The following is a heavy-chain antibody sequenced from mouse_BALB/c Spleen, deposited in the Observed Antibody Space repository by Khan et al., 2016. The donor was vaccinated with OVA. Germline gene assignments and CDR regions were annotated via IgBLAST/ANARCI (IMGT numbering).Heavy chain of an antibody. V-gene: IGHV1-39*01. CDR2: IDPYYGGA. CDR1: GYSFTGYN. Sequence: VQLQQSGPELEKPGASVKISCKASGYSFTGYNMNWVKQSNGKSLEWIGNIDPYYGGATYNQKFKGKATLTVDKSSSTAYMQLKSLTSEDSAVFYCARGYGNGVRYCCDYWGQGTTLTVSS. D-gene: IGHD2-10*02. CDR3: ARGYGNGVRYCCDY. J-gene: IGHJ2*01.